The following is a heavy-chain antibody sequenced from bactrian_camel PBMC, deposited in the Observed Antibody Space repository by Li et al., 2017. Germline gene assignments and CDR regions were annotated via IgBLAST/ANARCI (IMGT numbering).Heavy chain of an antibody. CDR1: GYTSDYY. CDR2: IYSGGGGT. CDR3: AADFLQYCSTTHLGY. Sequence: VQLVESGGGSVQTGGSLRLSCTASGYTSDYYMGWFRQAPGKGLEWVSSIYSGGGGTYSADSVKGRFTISRDNAKNTLYLQMDSLKPEDTAKYYCAADFLQYCSTTHLGYWGQGTQVTVS. D-gene: IGHD2*01. V-gene: IGHV3S40*01. J-gene: IGHJ4*01.